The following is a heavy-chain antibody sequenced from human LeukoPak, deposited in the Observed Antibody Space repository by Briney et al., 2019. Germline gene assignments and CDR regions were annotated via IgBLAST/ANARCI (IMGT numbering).Heavy chain of an antibody. CDR2: INPSGGST. CDR3: ARDPTYGSGSYYYRY. CDR1: GYTFTGYY. D-gene: IGHD3-10*01. V-gene: IGHV1-46*01. J-gene: IGHJ4*02. Sequence: ASVKVSCKASGYTFTGYYMHWVRQAPGKGLEWMGIINPSGGSTSYAQKFQGRVTMTRDTSTSTVYMELSSLRSEDTAVYYCARDPTYGSGSYYYRYWGQGTLVTVSS.